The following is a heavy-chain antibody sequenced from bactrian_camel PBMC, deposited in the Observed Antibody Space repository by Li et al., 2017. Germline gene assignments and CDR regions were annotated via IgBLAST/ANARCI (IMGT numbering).Heavy chain of an antibody. CDR2: MDTGGLVRP. CDR1: VSSRRC. CDR3: AADQLYGTCRDVLDFPA. V-gene: IGHV3S40*01. J-gene: IGHJ4*01. Sequence: VQLVESGGGSVQAGGSLRLSCVASVSSRRCLGWFRRAPGKEREGVASMDTGGLVRPSYADSVKGRFTITRDKARDLVYLQMNGLQPEDTGMYFCAADQLYGTCRDVLDFPARGQGTQVTVSS. D-gene: IGHD6*01.